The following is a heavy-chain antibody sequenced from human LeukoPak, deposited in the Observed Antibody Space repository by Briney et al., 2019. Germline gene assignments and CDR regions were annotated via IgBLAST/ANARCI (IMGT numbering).Heavy chain of an antibody. CDR2: MNPNSGNT. J-gene: IGHJ6*02. CDR1: GYTFTSYD. Sequence: ASVKVSCKASGYTFTSYDINWVRQATGQGLEWMGWMNPNSGNTGYAQKFQGRVTMTRNTSISTAYMELSSLRSEDTAVYYCAREVGPFPPRIYGMDVWGQGTTVTVSS. D-gene: IGHD1-26*01. CDR3: AREVGPFPPRIYGMDV. V-gene: IGHV1-8*01.